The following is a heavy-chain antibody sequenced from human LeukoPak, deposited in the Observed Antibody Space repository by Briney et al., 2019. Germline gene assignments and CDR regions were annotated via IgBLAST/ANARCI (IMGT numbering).Heavy chain of an antibody. CDR3: ARDLVQPNRNMDV. CDR1: GGTFSSYA. J-gene: IGHJ6*03. V-gene: IGHV1-69*06. CDR2: IIPIFGTA. D-gene: IGHD2-8*01. Sequence: ASVKVSCKASGGTFSSYAISWVRQAPGQGLEWMGGIIPIFGTANYAQKFQGRVTITADKSTSTAYMELSSLRSEDTAVYYCARDLVQPNRNMDVWGKGTTDTVSS.